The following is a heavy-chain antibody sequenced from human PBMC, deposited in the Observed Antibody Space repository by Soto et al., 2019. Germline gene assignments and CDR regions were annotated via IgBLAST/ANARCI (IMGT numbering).Heavy chain of an antibody. CDR3: ARERGSGWTFDY. V-gene: IGHV3-11*04. J-gene: IGHJ4*02. CDR2: ISKDSGRAT. CDR1: GFIFRDWF. Sequence: GGSLRLSCAASGFIFRDWFMSWIRQAPGKGLEWISYISKDSGRATRYADSVKGRFTISRDNAQNSLYLQMHSLRAEDTAVYYCARERGSGWTFDYWGQGTLVTVSS. D-gene: IGHD6-19*01.